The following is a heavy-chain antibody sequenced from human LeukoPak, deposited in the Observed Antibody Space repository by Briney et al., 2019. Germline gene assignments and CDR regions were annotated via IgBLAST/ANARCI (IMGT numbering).Heavy chain of an antibody. D-gene: IGHD2-15*01. CDR3: ARDIVVAAATPGFYYYGMDD. Sequence: GGSLRLSCAPSGFSFSSYAMHWVRQAPGKGLEWVAVISYDGNNKYYADSVKGRFTISRDNSKSTLFLQMNSLRAEDTAVYYCARDIVVAAATPGFYYYGMDDWGQGTTVTVSS. CDR1: GFSFSSYA. CDR2: ISYDGNNK. J-gene: IGHJ6*02. V-gene: IGHV3-30-3*01.